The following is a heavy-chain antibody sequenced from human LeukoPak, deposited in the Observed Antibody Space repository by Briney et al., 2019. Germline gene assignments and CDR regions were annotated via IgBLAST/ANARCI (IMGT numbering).Heavy chain of an antibody. CDR1: GYTFTGYY. J-gene: IGHJ4*02. V-gene: IGHV1-2*02. Sequence: ASVKVSRKASGYTFTGYYMHWVRQAPGQGLEWMGWINPNSGGTNYAQKFQGRVTMTRDTSISTAYMELSRLRSDDTAVYYCASNAVGIAVAGEYYFDYWGQGTLVTVSS. CDR3: ASNAVGIAVAGEYYFDY. CDR2: INPNSGGT. D-gene: IGHD6-19*01.